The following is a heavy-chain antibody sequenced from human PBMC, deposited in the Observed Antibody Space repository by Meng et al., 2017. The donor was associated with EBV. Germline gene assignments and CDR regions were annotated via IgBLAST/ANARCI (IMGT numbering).Heavy chain of an antibody. D-gene: IGHD4-17*01. Sequence: QLQLVQSGAEVKKPXASVTVXCNASGYIFNSYDINWVLQASGPALEWMGWMSPNSGNTGYAQKSQGRVTMTRNTSISTAYMELSSLRSEDTAVYYCARGVRLASSEPTFDYWGQGTLVTVSS. J-gene: IGHJ4*02. CDR3: ARGVRLASSEPTFDY. V-gene: IGHV1-8*01. CDR1: GYIFNSYD. CDR2: MSPNSGNT.